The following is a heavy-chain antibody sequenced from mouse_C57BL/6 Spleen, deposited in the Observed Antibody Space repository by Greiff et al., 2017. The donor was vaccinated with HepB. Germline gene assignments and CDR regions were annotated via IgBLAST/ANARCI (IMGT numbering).Heavy chain of an antibody. CDR1: GYSITSGYY. CDR3: ARGGYGNYGGAMDY. CDR2: ISYDGSN. Sequence: EVKLMESGPGLVKPSQSLSLTCSVTGYSITSGYYWNWIRQFPGNKLEWMGYISYDGSNNYNPSLKNRISITRDTSKNQFFLKLNSVTTEDTATYYCARGGYGNYGGAMDYWGQGTSVTVSS. J-gene: IGHJ4*01. D-gene: IGHD2-1*01. V-gene: IGHV3-6*01.